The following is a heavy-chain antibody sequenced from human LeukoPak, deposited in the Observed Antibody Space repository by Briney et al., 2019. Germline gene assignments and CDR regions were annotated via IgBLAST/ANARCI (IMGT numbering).Heavy chain of an antibody. CDR3: AKDGSYYFDY. CDR2: VGGTDGRT. CDR1: GFTFSTYN. V-gene: IGHV3-23*01. J-gene: IGHJ4*02. Sequence: GGSLRLSCAASGFTFSTYNMNWVRQALGKGLEWVSAVGGTDGRTYYAAFVKGRFTIYRDNSKNTLYLQMNSLRADDTAVYYCAKDGSYYFDYWGQGTLVTVSS.